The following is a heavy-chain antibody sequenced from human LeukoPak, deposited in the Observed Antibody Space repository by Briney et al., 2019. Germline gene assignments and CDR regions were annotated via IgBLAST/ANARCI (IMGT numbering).Heavy chain of an antibody. CDR3: ARSSRWLSRTFDP. CDR1: GGSFSGYY. CDR2: INHSGST. V-gene: IGHV4-34*01. J-gene: IGHJ5*02. Sequence: PSETLSLTCAVYGGSFSGYYWSWIRQPPGKGLEWIGEINHSGSTNYNPSLKSRVTTSVDTSKNQFSLKLSSVTAADTAVYYCARSSRWLSRTFDPWGQGTLVTVSS. D-gene: IGHD3-22*01.